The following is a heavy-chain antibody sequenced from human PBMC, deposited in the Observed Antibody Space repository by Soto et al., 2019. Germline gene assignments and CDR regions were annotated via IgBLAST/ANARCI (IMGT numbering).Heavy chain of an antibody. J-gene: IGHJ3*02. CDR1: GGSISSSSYY. D-gene: IGHD4-17*01. CDR2: IYYSGST. V-gene: IGHV4-39*01. Sequence: QLQLQESGPGLVKPSETLSLTCTVSGGSISSSSYYWGWIRQPPGKGLEWIGSIYYSGSTYYNPSLKSRVTISVDTSKNQFSLKLSSVTAADTAVYYCARHGYDYGDANPDAFDIWGQGTMVTVSS. CDR3: ARHGYDYGDANPDAFDI.